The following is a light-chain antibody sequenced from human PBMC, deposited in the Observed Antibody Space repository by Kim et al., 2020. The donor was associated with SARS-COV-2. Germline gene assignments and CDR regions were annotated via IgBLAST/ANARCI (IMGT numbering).Light chain of an antibody. J-gene: IGLJ1*01. CDR2: DNT. CDR3: QSYDSSLSGYV. CDR1: SSNIGAGYD. V-gene: IGLV1-40*01. Sequence: QSVLTQPPSVSGAPGQGVAISCTGSSSNIGAGYDVHWYQQLPGTAPKLLMYDNTNRPSGVPDRFSGSRSGTSASLAITGLQAEDEADYYCQSYDSSLSGYVFGTGTKVTV.